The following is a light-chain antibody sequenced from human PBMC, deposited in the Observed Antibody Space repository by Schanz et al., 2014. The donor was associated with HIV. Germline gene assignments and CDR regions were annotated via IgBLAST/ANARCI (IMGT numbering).Light chain of an antibody. CDR3: SSYTSSNTLL. Sequence: QSALTQPASVSGSPGQSITISCTGTSSDVGGYNYVSWYQHHPGKAPKLMISEVTKRPSGVPDRFSGSKSGNTASLTVSGLQTEDEADYYCSSYTSSNTLLFGGGTKLTVL. J-gene: IGLJ3*02. CDR1: SSDVGGYNY. CDR2: EVT. V-gene: IGLV2-14*01.